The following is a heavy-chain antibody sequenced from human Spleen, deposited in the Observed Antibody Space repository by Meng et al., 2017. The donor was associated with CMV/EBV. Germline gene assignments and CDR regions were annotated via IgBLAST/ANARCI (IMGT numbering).Heavy chain of an antibody. D-gene: IGHD4-23*01. J-gene: IGHJ4*02. CDR2: VSYDGKTQ. Sequence: GGSLRLSCAASGFTFSDFGMHWVRQAPGKGLEWVAVVSYDGKTQYYADSVKGRFTISRDNFRNTLSLHMSSLRLEDTAVYYCARDDYGGKLGYWGQGTLVTVSS. V-gene: IGHV3-30*03. CDR3: ARDDYGGKLGY. CDR1: GFTFSDFG.